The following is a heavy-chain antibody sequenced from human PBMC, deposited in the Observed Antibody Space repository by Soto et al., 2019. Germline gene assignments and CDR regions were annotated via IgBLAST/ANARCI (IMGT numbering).Heavy chain of an antibody. CDR1: GFTFSNYG. Sequence: GGSLRLSCAASGFTFSNYGMHWVRQAPGKGLEWVAFVWLDRSNNYYADSMTARFTISRVNSKNTLYLQMNCLRAEDTAVYHSPPHAFDYWGQGTLVTVSS. J-gene: IGHJ4*02. V-gene: IGHV3-30*02. CDR2: VWLDRSNN. CDR3: PPHAFDY.